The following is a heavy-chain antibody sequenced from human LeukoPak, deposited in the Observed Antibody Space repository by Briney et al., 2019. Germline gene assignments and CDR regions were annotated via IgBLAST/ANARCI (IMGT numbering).Heavy chain of an antibody. Sequence: SETLSLTCTVSGGSISSYYWSWIRQPAGKGLEWIGRIYTSGSTRYNPSLKSRVTISGDMSNNQFSLRLTSLTAADTAVYYCARNAGTKDYYYGMDVWGQGTTVIVSS. D-gene: IGHD2-2*01. CDR2: IYTSGST. CDR3: ARNAGTKDYYYGMDV. V-gene: IGHV4-4*07. CDR1: GGSISSYY. J-gene: IGHJ6*02.